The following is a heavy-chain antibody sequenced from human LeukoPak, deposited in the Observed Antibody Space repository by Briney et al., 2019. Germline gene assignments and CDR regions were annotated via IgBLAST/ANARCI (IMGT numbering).Heavy chain of an antibody. Sequence: SETLSLTCTVSGGSVSSGSYYWSWIRQPPGKGLEWNGYIYYGGSTNYNPSLKSRVTISVDTSKNQFSLKLSSVTAADTAVYYCARVDGALDFWSGYYRVDAFDIWGQGTMVTVSS. CDR2: IYYGGST. CDR3: ARVDGALDFWSGYYRVDAFDI. D-gene: IGHD3-3*01. V-gene: IGHV4-61*01. J-gene: IGHJ3*02. CDR1: GGSVSSGSYY.